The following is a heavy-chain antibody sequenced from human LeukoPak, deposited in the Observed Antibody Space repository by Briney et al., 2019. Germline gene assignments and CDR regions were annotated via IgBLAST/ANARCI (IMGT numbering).Heavy chain of an antibody. CDR3: ARGWDYDSGGRPTAYVY. CDR1: GGTFSNYA. Sequence: ASVTVSFKASGGTFSNYAINWVRQAPGPGLEWMGGIIPLFGTANYAQKFQGRVSITADESTTTVYMELNSLKSEDTAVYYCARGWDYDSGGRPTAYVYWGQGTLVTVSS. CDR2: IIPLFGTA. V-gene: IGHV1-69*01. D-gene: IGHD3-22*01. J-gene: IGHJ4*02.